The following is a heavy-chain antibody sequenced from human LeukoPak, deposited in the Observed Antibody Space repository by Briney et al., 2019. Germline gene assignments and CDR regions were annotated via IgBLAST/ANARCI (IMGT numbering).Heavy chain of an antibody. D-gene: IGHD3-22*01. J-gene: IGHJ6*03. Sequence: PGGSLRLSCAASGFTVSSNYTSWVRQAPGKGLEWVSVIYSGGSTYYADSVKGRFAISRDNSKNTLYLQMNSLRAEDTAVYYCARDNDSSGYYYYYMDVWGKGTTVTVSS. V-gene: IGHV3-53*01. CDR2: IYSGGST. CDR3: ARDNDSSGYYYYYMDV. CDR1: GFTVSSNY.